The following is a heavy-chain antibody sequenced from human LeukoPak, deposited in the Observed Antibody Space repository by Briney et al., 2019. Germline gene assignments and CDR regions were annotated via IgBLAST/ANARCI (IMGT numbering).Heavy chain of an antibody. CDR3: AREDAEQMDNSFDI. Sequence: SETLSLTCAVYGGSFSAYYWSWIRQPPGKGLEWIGEINHTGSPNYNPSLKGRVTISVDTSKNQFSLKLRSVTAADTAVYYCAREDAEQMDNSFDIWGQGTMVTVSS. V-gene: IGHV4-34*01. D-gene: IGHD5-24*01. CDR1: GGSFSAYY. J-gene: IGHJ3*02. CDR2: INHTGSP.